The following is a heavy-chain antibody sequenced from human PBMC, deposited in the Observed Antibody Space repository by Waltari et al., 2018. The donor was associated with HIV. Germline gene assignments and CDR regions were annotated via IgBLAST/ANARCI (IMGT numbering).Heavy chain of an antibody. CDR2: IRSKAYGGTT. CDR3: TRDKRADDYGDPGAFDI. CDR1: GFTFGDYA. Sequence: EVQLVESGGGLVQPGRSLRLSCTASGFTFGDYAMSWFRQAPGTGLEWVGFIRSKAYGGTTEYAASVKGRFTISRDDSKSIAYLQMNSLKTEDTAVYYCTRDKRADDYGDPGAFDIWGQGTMVTVSS. V-gene: IGHV3-49*03. J-gene: IGHJ3*02. D-gene: IGHD4-17*01.